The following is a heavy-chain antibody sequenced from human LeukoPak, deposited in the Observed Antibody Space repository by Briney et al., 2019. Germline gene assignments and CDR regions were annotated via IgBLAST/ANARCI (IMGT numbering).Heavy chain of an antibody. D-gene: IGHD5-18*01. CDR1: GGSISSGDYY. J-gene: IGHJ4*02. V-gene: IGHV4-30-4*01. CDR3: AREVDTAMVGDYFDY. Sequence: SETLSLTCAVSGGSISSGDYYWSWIRQPPGKGLEWIGYIYYSGSTYYNPSLKSRVTISVDTSKNQFSLKLSSVTAADTAVYYCAREVDTAMVGDYFDYWGQGTLVTVSS. CDR2: IYYSGST.